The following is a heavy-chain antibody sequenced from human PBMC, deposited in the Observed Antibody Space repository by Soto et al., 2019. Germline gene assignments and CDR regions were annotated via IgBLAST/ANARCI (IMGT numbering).Heavy chain of an antibody. CDR2: ISDNGANT. D-gene: IGHD6-25*01. J-gene: IGHJ4*02. CDR1: EFTFSNYA. Sequence: EVQMLESGGGVVRPGGSLRLSCIASEFTFSNYAMSWVRQAPGKGLEWVSTISDNGANTFIGDSMKDHFDISRDNSKNTVFLHLSTVRAEDTAIYYCARAIGADFFDYWGQGTPVTVSS. CDR3: ARAIGADFFDY. V-gene: IGHV3-23*01.